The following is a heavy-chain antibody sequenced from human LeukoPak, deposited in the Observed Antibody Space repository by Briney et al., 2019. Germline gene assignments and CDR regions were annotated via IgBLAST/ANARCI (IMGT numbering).Heavy chain of an antibody. D-gene: IGHD6-19*01. CDR2: INPNSGGT. CDR1: GYXFTGNY. J-gene: IGHJ4*02. V-gene: IGHV1-2*02. CDR3: ARAQGSGWSASDY. Sequence: ATVKVSCKASGYXFTGNYMHWVRQAPGQGLEWMGWINPNSGGTTYAQEFQGRVTMTGDTSISTAYMELSSLRSDDTAVYYCARAQGSGWSASDYWGQGTLVTVSS.